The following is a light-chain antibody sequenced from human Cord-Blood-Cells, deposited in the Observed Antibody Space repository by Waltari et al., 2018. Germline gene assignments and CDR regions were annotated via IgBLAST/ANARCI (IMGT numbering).Light chain of an antibody. V-gene: IGLV3-1*01. CDR3: QAWDSSTYV. Sequence: SYYLTQPPSVSVSPGPQASITCSGDNLGDKYACWYQQKPGQSPVLFIYQDSKRRSGIPERFSGSNSGNTATLTISGTEAMDEADYYCQAWDSSTYVFGTGTKVTVL. J-gene: IGLJ1*01. CDR2: QDS. CDR1: NLGDKY.